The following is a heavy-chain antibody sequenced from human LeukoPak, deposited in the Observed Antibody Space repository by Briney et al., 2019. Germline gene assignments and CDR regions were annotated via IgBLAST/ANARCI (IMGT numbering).Heavy chain of an antibody. CDR3: ARGVREKQYCSSTSCYYYYYMDV. J-gene: IGHJ6*03. D-gene: IGHD2-2*01. CDR1: GYTFTSYD. CDR2: MNPNSGNT. Sequence: ASVKVSCKASGYTFTSYDINWVRQATGQGLEWMGWMNPNSGNTGYAQKFQGRVTMTRNTSISTAYMELSSLRSEDTAVYYCARGVREKQYCSSTSCYYYYYMDVWGKGTTVTVSS. V-gene: IGHV1-8*01.